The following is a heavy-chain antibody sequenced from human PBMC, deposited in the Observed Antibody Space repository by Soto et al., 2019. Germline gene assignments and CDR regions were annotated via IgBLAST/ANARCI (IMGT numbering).Heavy chain of an antibody. CDR1: GGSISSGGYY. V-gene: IGHV4-31*03. CDR2: IYYSGST. Sequence: SETLSLTCTVSGGSISSGGYYWSWIRQHPGKGLEWIGYIYYSGSTYYNPSLKSRVTISVDTSKDQFSLKLSSVTAADTAVYYCARGEHGSIAARPVDYWDQGTLVTVSS. CDR3: ARGEHGSIAARPVDY. J-gene: IGHJ4*02. D-gene: IGHD6-6*01.